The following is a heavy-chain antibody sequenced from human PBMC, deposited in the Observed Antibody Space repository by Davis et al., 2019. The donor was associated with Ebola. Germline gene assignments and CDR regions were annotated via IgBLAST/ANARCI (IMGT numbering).Heavy chain of an antibody. D-gene: IGHD3-22*01. CDR3: ARDWYYYDSSGSLPYYYGMDV. Sequence: SVKVSCKASGYTFSSYYIHWVRQAPGQGLEWMGGIIPIFGTANYAQKFQGRVTITADESTSTAYMELSSLRSEDTAVYYCARDWYYYDSSGSLPYYYGMDVWGKGTTVTVSS. CDR1: GYTFSSYY. V-gene: IGHV1-69*13. J-gene: IGHJ6*04. CDR2: IIPIFGTA.